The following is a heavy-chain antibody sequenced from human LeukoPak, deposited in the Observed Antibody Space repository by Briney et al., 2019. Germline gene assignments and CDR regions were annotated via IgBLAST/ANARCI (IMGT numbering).Heavy chain of an antibody. D-gene: IGHD1-26*01. V-gene: IGHV3-30*03. J-gene: IGHJ6*03. Sequence: GGSLRLSCGASGFTFSSYGMHWVRQAPGKGLEWLAVISYDGSNKYNADSVKGRFTISRDNSKNTLFLQMNSLSADDTAVYYCARDKLRGSAGNYYYMDVWGKGTTVTVSS. CDR3: ARDKLRGSAGNYYYMDV. CDR1: GFTFSSYG. CDR2: ISYDGSNK.